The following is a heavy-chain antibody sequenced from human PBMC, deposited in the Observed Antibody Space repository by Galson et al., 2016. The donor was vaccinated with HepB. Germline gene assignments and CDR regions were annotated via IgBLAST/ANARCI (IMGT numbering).Heavy chain of an antibody. CDR3: ARARWLRSSAWFDP. V-gene: IGHV6-1*01. CDR1: GDSVSSNSAA. D-gene: IGHD5-12*01. J-gene: IGHJ5*02. CDR2: TYYRSKWYN. Sequence: CAISGDSVSSNSAAWNWIRQSPSRGLEWLGRTYYRSKWYNDYAVSVKSRITINPDASKNQLSLQLNSVTPADTAVYYCARARWLRSSAWFDPWGQGTLVTVSS.